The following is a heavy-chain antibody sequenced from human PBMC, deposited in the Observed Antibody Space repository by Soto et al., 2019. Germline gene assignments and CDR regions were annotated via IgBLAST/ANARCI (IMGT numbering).Heavy chain of an antibody. D-gene: IGHD3-10*01. J-gene: IGHJ4*02. CDR3: AAGGSGRYYTTVRVLDY. CDR1: GGSISSGGYY. Sequence: SETLSLTCTVSGGSISSGGYYWSWIRQHPGKGLEWIGYIYYSGRTYYNPSLKSRVTISVDTSKNQFSLKLSSVTAADTAVYYCAAGGSGRYYTTVRVLDYWGQGTLVTVSS. CDR2: IYYSGRT. V-gene: IGHV4-31*03.